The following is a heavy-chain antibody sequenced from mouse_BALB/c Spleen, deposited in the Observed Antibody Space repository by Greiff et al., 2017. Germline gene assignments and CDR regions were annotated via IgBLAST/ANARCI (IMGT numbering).Heavy chain of an antibody. CDR1: GFTFSSYG. V-gene: IGHV5-6-3*01. J-gene: IGHJ4*01. CDR2: INSNGGST. CDR3: AREDDGYYYAMDY. D-gene: IGHD2-3*01. Sequence: EVKLVESGGGLVQPGGSLKLSCAASGFTFSSYGMSWVRQTPDKRLELVATINSNGGSTYYPDSVKGRFTISRDNAKNTLYLQMSSLKSEDTAMYYCAREDDGYYYAMDYWGQGTSVTVSS.